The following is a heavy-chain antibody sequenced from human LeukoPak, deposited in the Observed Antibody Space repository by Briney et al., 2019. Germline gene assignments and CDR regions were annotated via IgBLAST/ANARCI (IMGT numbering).Heavy chain of an antibody. CDR1: GYTFTSYG. CDR2: ISAYNGNT. Sequence: GASVKVSCKASGYTFTSYGISWVRQAPGQGLEWMGWISAYNGNTNYAQKLQGRVTMTTDTSTSTAYMELRSLRSDDTAVYYCARDGDIVVVPAAIRVYCYGMDVWGQGTTVTVSS. J-gene: IGHJ6*02. V-gene: IGHV1-18*01. D-gene: IGHD2-2*02. CDR3: ARDGDIVVVPAAIRVYCYGMDV.